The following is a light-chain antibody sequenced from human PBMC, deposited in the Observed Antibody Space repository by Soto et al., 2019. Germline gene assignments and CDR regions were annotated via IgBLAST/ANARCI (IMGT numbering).Light chain of an antibody. CDR1: QSVGND. CDR3: LQRSHWHPT. J-gene: IGKJ4*01. CDR2: SAS. Sequence: EVVLTQSPATLSLSPGERASLSCRASQSVGNDLVWYHQKRGQAPRVVIYSASNRATGIPARFSGSGSGTDLTLTLSSLEPEDFAVYYWLQRSHWHPTFGGGTRVEFK. V-gene: IGKV3-11*01.